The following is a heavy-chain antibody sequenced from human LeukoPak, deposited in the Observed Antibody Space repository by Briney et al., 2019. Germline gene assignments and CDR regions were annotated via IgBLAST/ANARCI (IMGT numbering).Heavy chain of an antibody. CDR3: ARQGRWLQSPVDY. D-gene: IGHD5-24*01. V-gene: IGHV4-39*01. CDR1: GDSIGSGTHY. Sequence: LETLSLTCTVSGDSIGSGTHYWGWIRQPPGKGLEWIGSIYYSGSTYYTPSLKSRVTISVDTSKNQFSLKLSSVTAADTAVYYCARQGRWLQSPVDYWGQGTLVTVSS. CDR2: IYYSGST. J-gene: IGHJ4*02.